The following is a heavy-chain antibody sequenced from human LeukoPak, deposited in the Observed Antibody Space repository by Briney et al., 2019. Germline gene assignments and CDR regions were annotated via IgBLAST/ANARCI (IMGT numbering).Heavy chain of an antibody. CDR2: IYYSGST. D-gene: IGHD3-16*01. CDR3: ARDSSALDMGVGAFDI. CDR1: GGSISSGDYY. V-gene: IGHV4-30-4*01. Sequence: SETLSLTCTVSGGSISSGDYYWSWIRQPPGKGLEWIGYIYYSGSTYYNPSLKSRVTISVDTSKNQFSLKLNSVTAADTAVYYCARDSSALDMGVGAFDIWGQGTMVTVSS. J-gene: IGHJ3*02.